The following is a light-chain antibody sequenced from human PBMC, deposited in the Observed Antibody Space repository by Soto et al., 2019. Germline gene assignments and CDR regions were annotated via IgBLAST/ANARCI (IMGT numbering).Light chain of an antibody. Sequence: DIVMTQSPDSLAVSLGERATINCKSSQNVLSSSNNKNYLTWYQQKLGQPPKLLIYWASTRESGVPDRFSGSGSGADFTLPINSLQAEDVEVYHCQQYYSTPWTFGQGTKVEIK. V-gene: IGKV4-1*01. CDR3: QQYYSTPWT. CDR2: WAS. CDR1: QNVLSSSNNKNY. J-gene: IGKJ1*01.